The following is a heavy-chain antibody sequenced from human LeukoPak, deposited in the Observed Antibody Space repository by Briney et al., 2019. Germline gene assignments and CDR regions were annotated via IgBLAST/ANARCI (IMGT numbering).Heavy chain of an antibody. Sequence: SETLSLTCTVAGGSISSYYWSWIRQPPGKGLEWIGYIYYSGSTNYNPSLKSRVTISVDTSKNQFSLKLSSVTAADTAVYYCAGVIGVVVPAAISPPINYYYGMDVWGQGTTVTVSS. V-gene: IGHV4-59*01. J-gene: IGHJ6*02. CDR2: IYYSGST. CDR3: AGVIGVVVPAAISPPINYYYGMDV. CDR1: GGSISSYY. D-gene: IGHD2-2*01.